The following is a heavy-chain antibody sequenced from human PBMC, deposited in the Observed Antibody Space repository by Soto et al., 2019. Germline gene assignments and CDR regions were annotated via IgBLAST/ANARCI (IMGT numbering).Heavy chain of an antibody. CDR3: AGPSSLQWYYMEV. J-gene: IGHJ6*03. Sequence: PSQTLSLTCVISGDSASSNRAAWNWIRQSPSRGLEWLGRTYYRSRWYNDYAVSVRSGITVNADRSKYLFSLHLISVTPEDTAVYYCAGPSSLQWYYMEVWEKGATVSVSS. D-gene: IGHD6-19*01. CDR2: TYYRSRWYN. V-gene: IGHV6-1*01. CDR1: GDSASSNRAA.